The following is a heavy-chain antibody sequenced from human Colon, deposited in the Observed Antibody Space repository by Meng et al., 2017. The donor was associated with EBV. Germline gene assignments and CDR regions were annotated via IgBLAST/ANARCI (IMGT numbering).Heavy chain of an antibody. D-gene: IGHD3-22*01. CDR3: ARDPAQEDFDTSGYMYDS. CDR2: IHHSGST. V-gene: IGHV4-34*02. J-gene: IGHJ5*01. Sequence: QVHIQLWGAALLKPSETLSLTCSVFGGCFSGNFWTWIRQSTGEGLEWIGEIHHSGSTKYNPSLKNRVSISLDTSKKQFSLQLTSVTAADTAVYFCARDPAQEDFDTSGYMYDSWGPGTPVTVSS. CDR1: GGCFSGNF.